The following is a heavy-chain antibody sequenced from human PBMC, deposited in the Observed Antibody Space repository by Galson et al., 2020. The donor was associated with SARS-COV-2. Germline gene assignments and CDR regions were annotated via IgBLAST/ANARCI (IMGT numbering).Heavy chain of an antibody. CDR3: ARDSNYYDSSGVIDY. CDR1: GFTFSSYS. J-gene: IGHJ4*02. D-gene: IGHD3-22*01. Sequence: GESLKISCAASGFTFSSYSMNWVRQAPGKGLEWVSSISSSSSYIYYADSVKGRFTISRDNAKNSLYLQMNSLRAEDTAVYYCARDSNYYDSSGVIDYWGQGTLVTVSS. V-gene: IGHV3-21*01. CDR2: ISSSSSYI.